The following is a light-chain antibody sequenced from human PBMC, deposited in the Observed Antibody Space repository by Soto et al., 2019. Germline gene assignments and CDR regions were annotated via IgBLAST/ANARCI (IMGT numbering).Light chain of an antibody. CDR2: AAS. Sequence: DIQMTQSPSSLSASVGNRFTISCRASQNIRSYLNWYQQKPGKAPKLLIYAASSLQSGVPSRFSGSGSGTDFTLTISSLQPEDFATYYCQQSYSTPRTFGQGTQREIK. V-gene: IGKV1-39*01. CDR1: QNIRSY. CDR3: QQSYSTPRT. J-gene: IGKJ5*01.